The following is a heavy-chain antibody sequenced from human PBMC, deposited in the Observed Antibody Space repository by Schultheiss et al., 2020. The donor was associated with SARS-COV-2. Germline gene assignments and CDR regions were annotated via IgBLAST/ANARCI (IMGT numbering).Heavy chain of an antibody. Sequence: SETLSLTYAVYGGSFSGYYWSWIRQPPGKGLEWIGEINHSGSTNYNPSLKSRVTISVDTSKNQFSLKLSSVTAADTAVYYCARGLYSGSYYGYFDYWGQGTLVTVSS. D-gene: IGHD1-26*01. CDR3: ARGLYSGSYYGYFDY. V-gene: IGHV4-34*01. CDR1: GGSFSGYY. CDR2: INHSGST. J-gene: IGHJ4*02.